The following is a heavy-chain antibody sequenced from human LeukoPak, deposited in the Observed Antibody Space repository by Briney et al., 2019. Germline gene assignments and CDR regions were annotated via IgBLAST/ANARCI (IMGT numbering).Heavy chain of an antibody. CDR3: AEDLDYDFWSGYPGVDY. V-gene: IGHV3-21*01. Sequence: PGGSLRLSCAASGFTFSSYSMNWVRQAPGKGLEWVSSISSSSSYIYYADSVKGRFTISRDNAKNSLYLQMNSLRAEDTAVYYCAEDLDYDFWSGYPGVDYWGQGTLVTVSS. CDR2: ISSSSSYI. J-gene: IGHJ4*02. CDR1: GFTFSSYS. D-gene: IGHD3-3*01.